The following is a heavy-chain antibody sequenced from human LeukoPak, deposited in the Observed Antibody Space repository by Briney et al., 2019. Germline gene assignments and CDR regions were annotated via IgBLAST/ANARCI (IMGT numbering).Heavy chain of an antibody. CDR3: AEDRLYSSGWYFGY. V-gene: IGHV3-53*04. CDR2: IFSDGST. Sequence: PGGSLRFSCAASGFTVTNNFMSWVRQAPGKGLEWVSVIFSDGSTFYADSVKGRFTISRHNSENTLYLQLNSLRLGGTAVYYCAEDRLYSSGWYFGYWGQGTLVTVSS. CDR1: GFTVTNNF. D-gene: IGHD6-19*01. J-gene: IGHJ4*02.